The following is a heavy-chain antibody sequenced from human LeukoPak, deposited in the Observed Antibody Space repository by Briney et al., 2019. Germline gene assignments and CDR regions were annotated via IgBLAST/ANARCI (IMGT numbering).Heavy chain of an antibody. CDR1: GGSISSSSYY. CDR3: ARQIDWAEGSLFDP. D-gene: IGHD2-21*01. Sequence: SETLSLTCTVSGGSISSSSYYWGWIRQPPGKGLEWIGSIYYSGSTYYNPSLKSRVTISVDTSKNQFSLKLSSVTAADTAVYYCARQIDWAEGSLFDPWGQGTLVTVSS. V-gene: IGHV4-39*01. J-gene: IGHJ5*02. CDR2: IYYSGST.